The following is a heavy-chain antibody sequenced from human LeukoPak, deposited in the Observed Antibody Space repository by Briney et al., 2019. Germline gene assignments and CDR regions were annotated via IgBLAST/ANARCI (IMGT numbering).Heavy chain of an antibody. CDR3: ARGRRGPPDY. D-gene: IGHD3-10*01. CDR1: GDSISNDDYY. Sequence: SETLSLTCTVSGDSISNDDYYWSWIRQPPGKGLEWIGYIYYSGTTYYNPSLKSRVAILVGTSKNQFSLKLSSVTAADTAVYYCARGRRGPPDYWGQGTLVTVSS. V-gene: IGHV4-30-4*01. J-gene: IGHJ4*02. CDR2: IYYSGTT.